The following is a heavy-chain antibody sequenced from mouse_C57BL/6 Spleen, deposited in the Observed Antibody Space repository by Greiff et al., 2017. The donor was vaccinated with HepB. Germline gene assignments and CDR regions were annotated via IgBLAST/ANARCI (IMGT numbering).Heavy chain of an antibody. V-gene: IGHV1-18*01. J-gene: IGHJ4*01. CDR1: GYTFTDYN. CDR3: ARSGRSGYCAMDY. CDR2: INPNNGGT. D-gene: IGHD3-2*02. Sequence: DVQLQESGPELVKPGASVKIPCKASGYTFTDYNMDWVKQSHGKSLEWIGDINPNNGGTIYNQKFKGKATLTVDKSSSTAYMELRSLTSEDTAVYYCARSGRSGYCAMDYWGQGTSVTVSS.